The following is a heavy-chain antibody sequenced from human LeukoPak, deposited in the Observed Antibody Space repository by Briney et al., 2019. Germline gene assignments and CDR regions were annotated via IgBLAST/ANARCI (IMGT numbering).Heavy chain of an antibody. CDR3: ASLPYGSPAQGY. V-gene: IGHV3-74*01. CDR2: INSDGSFT. D-gene: IGHD5-24*01. J-gene: IGHJ4*02. Sequence: GGSLRLSCAASGFTFSSYCMHWVRQAPGKGLVWVSRINSDGSFTSYVDSVKGRFTIARDNAKNTLYLQMNSLRAEDTAVYYCASLPYGSPAQGYWGQGTLVTVSS. CDR1: GFTFSSYC.